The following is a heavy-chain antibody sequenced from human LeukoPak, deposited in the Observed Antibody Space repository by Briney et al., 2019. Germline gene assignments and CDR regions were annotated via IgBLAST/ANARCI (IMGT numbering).Heavy chain of an antibody. CDR3: ARAPYGGALDY. J-gene: IGHJ4*02. V-gene: IGHV4-34*01. D-gene: IGHD4-23*01. CDR1: GGSFSGYY. CDR2: INHSGST. Sequence: KPSETLSLTCAVYGGSFSGYYWIRIRQPPGKGLEWIGEINHSGSTNYNPSLKSRVTISLDTSKNQLSLRLSSVTAADTAVYFCARAPYGGALDYWGQGTLVTVSS.